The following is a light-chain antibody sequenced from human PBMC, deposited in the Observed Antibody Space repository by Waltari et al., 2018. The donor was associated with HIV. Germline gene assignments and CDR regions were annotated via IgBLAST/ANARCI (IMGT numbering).Light chain of an antibody. CDR3: QQYDNLPYT. J-gene: IGKJ2*01. CDR1: QDISNY. Sequence: DIQMTQSQSSLSTSVGDRVTITCQASQDISNYLNWYQQKPGKAPKLLIYYASNLETGVPSRFSGGGSGTDFTFTISSLQPEDIATYYCQQYDNLPYTFGQGTKLEIK. CDR2: YAS. V-gene: IGKV1-33*01.